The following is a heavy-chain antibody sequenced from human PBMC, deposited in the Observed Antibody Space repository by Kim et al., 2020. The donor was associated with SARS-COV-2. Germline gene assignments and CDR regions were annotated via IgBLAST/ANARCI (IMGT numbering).Heavy chain of an antibody. Sequence: SVKVSCKASGGTFSSYAISWVRQAPGQGLEWMGGIIPIFGTANYAQKFQGRVTITADESTSTAYMELSSLRSEDTAVYYCARLGYCSGGSCYYYYYYGMDVWGQGTTVTVSS. CDR3: ARLGYCSGGSCYYYYYYGMDV. CDR1: GGTFSSYA. D-gene: IGHD2-15*01. V-gene: IGHV1-69*13. J-gene: IGHJ6*02. CDR2: IIPIFGTA.